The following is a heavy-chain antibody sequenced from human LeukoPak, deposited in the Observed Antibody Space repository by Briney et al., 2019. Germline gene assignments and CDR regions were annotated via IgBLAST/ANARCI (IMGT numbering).Heavy chain of an antibody. Sequence: GASVKVSCKASGYTFTSYAMNWVRQAPGQGLEWMGWINTNTGNPTYAQGFTGRFVFSLDTSVSTAYLQISSLKAEDTAVYYCARDSTTRSSEYFQHWGQGTLVTVSS. D-gene: IGHD4-11*01. CDR1: GYTFTSYA. CDR2: INTNTGNP. V-gene: IGHV7-4-1*02. J-gene: IGHJ1*01. CDR3: ARDSTTRSSEYFQH.